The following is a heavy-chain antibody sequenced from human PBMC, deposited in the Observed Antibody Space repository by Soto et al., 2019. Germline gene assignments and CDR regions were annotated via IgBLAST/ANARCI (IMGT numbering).Heavy chain of an antibody. V-gene: IGHV1-69*13. Sequence: SVKVSCKASGGTFSSYAISWVRQAPGQGLEWMGGSIPIFGTANYAQKFQGRVTITADESTTTAFMELSRLRSEDTAVYYCARDDVLDDYGSGSSTWGQGTLVTVSS. CDR2: SIPIFGTA. CDR3: ARDDVLDDYGSGSST. J-gene: IGHJ4*02. CDR1: GGTFSSYA. D-gene: IGHD3-10*01.